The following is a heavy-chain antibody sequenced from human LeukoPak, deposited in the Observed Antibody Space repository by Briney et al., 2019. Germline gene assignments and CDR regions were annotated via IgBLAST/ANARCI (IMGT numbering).Heavy chain of an antibody. D-gene: IGHD2/OR15-2a*01. CDR2: INHSGST. Sequence: SETLSLTCAVCGGSFSGYYWSWIRQPPGKGLEWIGEINHSGSTNYNPSLKSRVTISVDTSKNQFSLELSSVTAADTAVYYCAIRTFGFDPWGQGTLVTVSS. J-gene: IGHJ5*02. V-gene: IGHV4-34*01. CDR1: GGSFSGYY. CDR3: AIRTFGFDP.